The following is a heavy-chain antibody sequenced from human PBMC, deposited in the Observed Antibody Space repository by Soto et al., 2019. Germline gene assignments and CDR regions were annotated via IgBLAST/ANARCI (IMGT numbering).Heavy chain of an antibody. V-gene: IGHV4-30-2*01. Sequence: SETLSLTYAVSGGSISSGGYSWSWIRQPPGKGLEWIGTIYHSGSTYYNPSLKSRVTISVDRSKNQFSLKLSSVTAADTDVYYCARVTYDSSGFYFDYWGQGTLVTVSS. CDR1: GGSISSGGYS. CDR3: ARVTYDSSGFYFDY. CDR2: IYHSGST. J-gene: IGHJ4*02. D-gene: IGHD3-22*01.